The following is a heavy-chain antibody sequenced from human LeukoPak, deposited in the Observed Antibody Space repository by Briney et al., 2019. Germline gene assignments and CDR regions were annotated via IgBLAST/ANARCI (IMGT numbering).Heavy chain of an antibody. CDR1: GGTFSSYA. CDR3: AINPVFITEYAEYFQH. J-gene: IGHJ1*01. D-gene: IGHD3-22*01. V-gene: IGHV1-69*05. Sequence: SVKVSCKASGGTFSSYAISWVRQAPGQGLEWMGGIIPIFGTANYAQKFQGRVTITTDESTSTAYMELSSLRSEDTAVYYCAINPVFITEYAEYFQHWGQGTLVTVSS. CDR2: IIPIFGTA.